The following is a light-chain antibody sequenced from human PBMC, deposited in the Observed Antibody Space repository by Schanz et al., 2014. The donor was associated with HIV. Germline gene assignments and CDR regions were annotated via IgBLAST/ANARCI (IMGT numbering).Light chain of an antibody. J-gene: IGLJ3*02. Sequence: QSALTQPASVSGPPGQSITLSCTGGGSDVGADNSVSWYQQHPGKAPKLMIYDVSNRPSGVSNRFSGSKSGNTASLTISGLQADDEADYYCSSYGGGDTLLFGGGTKLTVL. CDR3: SSYGGGDTLL. V-gene: IGLV2-14*03. CDR1: GSDVGADNS. CDR2: DVS.